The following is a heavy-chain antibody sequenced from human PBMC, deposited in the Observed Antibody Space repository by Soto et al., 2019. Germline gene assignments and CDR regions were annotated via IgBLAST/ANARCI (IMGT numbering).Heavy chain of an antibody. V-gene: IGHV4-39*01. CDR3: ARHWENWNDEDYYYYGMDV. D-gene: IGHD1-1*01. CDR1: GGSISSSSYY. CDR2: IYYSGSI. Sequence: PSETLSLTCSVSGGSISSSSYYWGWIRQPPGKGLEWIGSIYYSGSIYYNPSLKSRVTISVDTSKNQFSLKLSSVTAADTAVYYCARHWENWNDEDYYYYGMDVWGQGTTVTVSS. J-gene: IGHJ6*02.